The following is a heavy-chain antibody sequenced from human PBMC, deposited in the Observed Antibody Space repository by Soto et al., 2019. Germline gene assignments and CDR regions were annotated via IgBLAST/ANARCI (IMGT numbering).Heavy chain of an antibody. CDR3: ARFGSYGFGLEHFDY. CDR2: ISGSGGST. J-gene: IGHJ4*02. CDR1: GFTFSSYA. D-gene: IGHD5-18*01. V-gene: IGHV3-23*01. Sequence: GGSLRLSCAASGFTFSSYAMSWVRQAPGKGLEWVSAISGSGGSTYYADSVKGRFTISRDNSKNTLYLQMNSLRAEDTAVYYCARFGSYGFGLEHFDYWGQGTLVTVSS.